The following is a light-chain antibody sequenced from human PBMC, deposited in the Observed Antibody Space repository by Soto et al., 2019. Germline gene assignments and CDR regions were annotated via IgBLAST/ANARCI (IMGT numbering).Light chain of an antibody. V-gene: IGKV1-39*01. CDR2: AAF. CDR1: QSISSW. J-gene: IGKJ5*01. Sequence: NKMTPSGSTLSDTVEDRITIICRASQSISSWLAWYQLKPGKAPKLLIYAAFSLQSGVPSRFSGSGSGTDFTLTISSLQPEDFATYYCQQSYSTPTFGQGTRLEI. CDR3: QQSYSTPT.